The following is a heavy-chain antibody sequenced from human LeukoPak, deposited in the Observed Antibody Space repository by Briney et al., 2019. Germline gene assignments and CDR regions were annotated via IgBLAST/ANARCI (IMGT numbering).Heavy chain of an antibody. CDR3: ARDFASGRDGPFDY. V-gene: IGHV4-59*12. CDR1: GGSISSYY. CDR2: IYYSGST. Sequence: PSETLSLTCTVSGGSISSYYWSWIRQPPGKGLEWIGYIYYSGSTNYNPSLESRVTISVDTSKNQFSLKVRSVTAADTAVYYCARDFASGRDGPFDYWGQGTLVTVSS. J-gene: IGHJ4*02. D-gene: IGHD6-19*01.